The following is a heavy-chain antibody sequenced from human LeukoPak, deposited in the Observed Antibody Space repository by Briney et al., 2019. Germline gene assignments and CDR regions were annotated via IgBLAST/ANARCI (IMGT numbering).Heavy chain of an antibody. CDR1: GLIFSSYG. Sequence: GGSLRLSCAASGLIFSSYGMNWVRQAPGEGLEWVAYIRHDESKTFYADSVKGRFTISRDNSKNTLYLQIHSLRAEDTALYYCAKPVIPSSYQGTYYMDVWGKGTTVTVSS. CDR2: IRHDESKT. D-gene: IGHD2-21*01. V-gene: IGHV3-30*02. CDR3: AKPVIPSSYQGTYYMDV. J-gene: IGHJ6*03.